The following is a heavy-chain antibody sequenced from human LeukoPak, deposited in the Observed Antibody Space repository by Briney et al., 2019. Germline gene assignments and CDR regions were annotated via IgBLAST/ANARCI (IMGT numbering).Heavy chain of an antibody. CDR3: ARVGLGYCSGGSCYEGGFDY. V-gene: IGHV1-2*02. CDR2: INPNSGGT. CDR1: GYTFTGYY. D-gene: IGHD2-15*01. J-gene: IGHJ4*02. Sequence: GASVTVSCKASGYTFTGYYMHWVRQAPGQGLAWMGWINPNSGGTNYAHKFQGRVTMTRDTSISTAYMELSRLRSDDTAVYYCARVGLGYCSGGSCYEGGFDYWGQGTLVTVSS.